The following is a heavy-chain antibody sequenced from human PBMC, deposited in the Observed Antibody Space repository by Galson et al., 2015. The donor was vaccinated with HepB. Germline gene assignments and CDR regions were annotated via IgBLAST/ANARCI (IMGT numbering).Heavy chain of an antibody. D-gene: IGHD3-16*01. J-gene: IGHJ4*02. CDR1: GYRFSNYW. Sequence: QSGAEVKKPGESLKISCKASGYRFSNYWIGWVRQMPGKGLEWIGIIYPSDYDLRYSPSLRGQVTISVDKSVTTTYLQWDSLKASDSAMYYRARRSFSYVDYWGQGTLVTVSS. CDR2: IYPSDYDL. CDR3: ARRSFSYVDY. V-gene: IGHV5-51*01.